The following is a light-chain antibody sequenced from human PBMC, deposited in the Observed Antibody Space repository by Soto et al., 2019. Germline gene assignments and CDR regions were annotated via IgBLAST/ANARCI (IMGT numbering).Light chain of an antibody. J-gene: IGLJ2*01. V-gene: IGLV2-14*01. CDR2: DVS. CDR1: SSDVGGYRY. CDR3: NSYTSSGTLV. Sequence: QSALTQPASVSGSPGQSITISCTGTSSDVGGYRYVSWYQQHPGKAPKLMIYDVSNRPSGVSNRFSGSKSGNTASLTISGLQAEDEADYYCNSYTSSGTLVFGGGTKVTVL.